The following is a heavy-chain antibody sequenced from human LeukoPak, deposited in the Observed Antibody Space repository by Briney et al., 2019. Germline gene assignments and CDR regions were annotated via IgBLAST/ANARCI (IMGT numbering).Heavy chain of an antibody. V-gene: IGHV4-59*12. Sequence: PSETLSLTCTVSGGSISSYYWSWIRQPPGKGLEWIGYIYYSGSTNYNPSLKSRVTISVDTSKNQFSLKLSSVTAADTAVYYCAREVKGKAVAGYYFDYWGQGTLVTVSS. D-gene: IGHD6-19*01. CDR3: AREVKGKAVAGYYFDY. CDR2: IYYSGST. CDR1: GGSISSYY. J-gene: IGHJ4*02.